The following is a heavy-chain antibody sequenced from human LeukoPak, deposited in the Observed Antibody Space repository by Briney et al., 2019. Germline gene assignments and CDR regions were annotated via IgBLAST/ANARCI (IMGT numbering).Heavy chain of an antibody. D-gene: IGHD6-19*01. CDR3: ARTTYNSGWQFDY. V-gene: IGHV4-59*08. Sequence: SETLSLTCTVSGGSISSYYWSWIRQPPGKGLEWIGCIYYSGSTNYNPSLKSRVTISVDTSKNQFSLKLNSVTAADTAVYYCARTTYNSGWQFDYWGQGTLVTVSS. J-gene: IGHJ4*02. CDR2: IYYSGST. CDR1: GGSISSYY.